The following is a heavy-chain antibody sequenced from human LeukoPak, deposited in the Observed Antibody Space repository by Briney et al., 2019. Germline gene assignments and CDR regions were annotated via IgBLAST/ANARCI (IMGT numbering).Heavy chain of an antibody. V-gene: IGHV5-51*01. J-gene: IGHJ4*02. CDR1: GYSFTSYW. Sequence: GESLKISGKGSGYSFTSYWIGWVRQMPGRGLEWMGIIYPGDSDTRYSPSFQGQVTISADKSISTAYLQWSSLKASDTAMYYCERPKYSSSWYYFDYCGQGTLVTVSS. D-gene: IGHD6-13*01. CDR3: ERPKYSSSWYYFDY. CDR2: IYPGDSDT.